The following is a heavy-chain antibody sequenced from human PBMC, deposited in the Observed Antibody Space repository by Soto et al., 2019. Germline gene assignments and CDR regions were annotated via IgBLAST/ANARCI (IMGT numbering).Heavy chain of an antibody. V-gene: IGHV1-69*01. CDR2: ISPIFGTA. Sequence: QVQLVQSGAEVKKPGSSVKVSCKASGGTFSSYAISWVRQAPGQGLEWMGGISPIFGTANYAQKFHGRGTITADESTSTAYMELSSLRSEDTAVYYCATNLYCSSTSCPLRPSNWFDPWGQGTLVTVSS. CDR3: ATNLYCSSTSCPLRPSNWFDP. J-gene: IGHJ5*02. CDR1: GGTFSSYA. D-gene: IGHD2-2*01.